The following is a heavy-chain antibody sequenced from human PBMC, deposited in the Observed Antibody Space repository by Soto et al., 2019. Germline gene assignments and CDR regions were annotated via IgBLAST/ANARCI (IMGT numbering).Heavy chain of an antibody. CDR2: ISYDGSNK. CDR3: ARDGGYDFWSGYDAFDI. J-gene: IGHJ3*02. Sequence: GGSLRLSCAASGFTFSSYAMHWVRQAPGKGLKWVAVISYDGSNKYYADSVKGRFTISRDNSKNTLYLQMNSLRAEDTAVYYCARDGGYDFWSGYDAFDIWGQGTMVTVSS. V-gene: IGHV3-30-3*01. D-gene: IGHD3-3*01. CDR1: GFTFSSYA.